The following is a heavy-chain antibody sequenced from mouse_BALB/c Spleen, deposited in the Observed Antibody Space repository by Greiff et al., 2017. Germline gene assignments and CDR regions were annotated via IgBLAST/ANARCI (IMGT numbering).Heavy chain of an antibody. J-gene: IGHJ3*01. D-gene: IGHD1-2*01. V-gene: IGHV1-15*01. Sequence: VQLQQSGAELVRPGASVTLSCKASGYTFNDYEMHWVKQTPVHGLEWIGAIDPETGGTAYNQKFKGKATLTADKSSSTAYMELRSLTSEDSAVYYCTREDYYGPFAYWGQGTLVTVSA. CDR1: GYTFNDYE. CDR2: IDPETGGT. CDR3: TREDYYGPFAY.